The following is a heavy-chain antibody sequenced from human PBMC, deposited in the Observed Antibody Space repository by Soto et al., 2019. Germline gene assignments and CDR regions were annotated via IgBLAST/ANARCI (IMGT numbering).Heavy chain of an antibody. D-gene: IGHD5-18*01. Sequence: GGSLRLSCAASGFDFRKYAMHWVRQSPGKGPEWVAITSDDGDIQYYADSVKGRFTISRDNSKNTLYLQMTTLRSEDAAVYFCARAVDAAMDPLDYWGQGTLVTVSS. CDR2: TSDDGDIQ. CDR3: ARAVDAAMDPLDY. CDR1: GFDFRKYA. V-gene: IGHV3-30-3*01. J-gene: IGHJ4*02.